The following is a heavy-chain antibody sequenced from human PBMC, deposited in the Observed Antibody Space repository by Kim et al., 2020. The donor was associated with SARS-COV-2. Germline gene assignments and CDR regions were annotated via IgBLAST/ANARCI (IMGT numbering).Heavy chain of an antibody. V-gene: IGHV1-3*01. D-gene: IGHD3-22*01. J-gene: IGHJ6*02. CDR1: GYIFTTHA. CDR2: IDGANGNT. Sequence: ASVKVSCKASGYIFTTHAVHWVRQAPGHRLEWMGRIDGANGNTIYSQNFQDRFTITRDTSATTVYMELSSLRSEDTAMYYCVRDQRVVAINNYYYYCMDVWGQGTTVTISS. CDR3: VRDQRVVAINNYYYYCMDV.